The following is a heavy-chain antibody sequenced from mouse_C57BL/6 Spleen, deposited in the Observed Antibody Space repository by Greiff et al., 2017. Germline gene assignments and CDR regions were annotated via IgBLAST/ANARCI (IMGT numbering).Heavy chain of an antibody. V-gene: IGHV1-61*01. CDR2: IYPSDSET. Sequence: QVQLKQPGAELVRPGSSVKLSCKASGYTFTSYWMDWVKQRPGQGLEWIGNIYPSDSETHYNQKFKDKATLTVDKSSSTAYMQLSSLTSEDSAVYYCARADGYHYFDCWGQGTTLTVSS. CDR3: ARADGYHYFDC. D-gene: IGHD2-2*01. CDR1: GYTFTSYW. J-gene: IGHJ2*01.